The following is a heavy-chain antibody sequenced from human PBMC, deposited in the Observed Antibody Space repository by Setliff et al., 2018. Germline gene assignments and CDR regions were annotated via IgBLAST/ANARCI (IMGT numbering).Heavy chain of an antibody. V-gene: IGHV4-61*02. CDR2: IYTTGTT. J-gene: IGHJ6*02. D-gene: IGHD2-21*01. CDR1: GGSLSSGSNY. Sequence: LSLTCTVSGGSLSSGSNYWGWFRQPAGKGLERIGRIYTTGTTNYSPSLTGRVTISADTSKNQISLKLSSVSAADTAVYYCAREFVVISFVKNIHHHYGMDVWGQGTTVTVSS. CDR3: AREFVVISFVKNIHHHYGMDV.